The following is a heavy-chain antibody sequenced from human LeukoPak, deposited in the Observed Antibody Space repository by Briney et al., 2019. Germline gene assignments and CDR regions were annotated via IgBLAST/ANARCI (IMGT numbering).Heavy chain of an antibody. CDR2: IGAGGTFT. CDR3: ARAGYSMDTEYFQH. CDR1: GFTFSSYA. Sequence: GGSLRLSCTASGFTFSSYAMNWVRQAPGKGLEWVSGIGAGGTFTYYADSVKGRFTISRDNAKSSLYLQMNSLRAEDTAVYYCARAGYSMDTEYFQHWGQGTLVTVSS. V-gene: IGHV3-21*01. D-gene: IGHD5-18*01. J-gene: IGHJ1*01.